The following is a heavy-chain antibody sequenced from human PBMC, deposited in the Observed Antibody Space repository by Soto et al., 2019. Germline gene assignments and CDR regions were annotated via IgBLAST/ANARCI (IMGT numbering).Heavy chain of an antibody. V-gene: IGHV4-34*01. J-gene: IGHJ6*04. Sequence: SETLSLTCTVSGGSFTGHFWSWVRQPPGKGLEWIGEVNHSGSTNYNPSLKSRVTISVHTSKNQFSLKLSSVTAADTAVYYCARARKGSGSDYYYHYGMDVWGKGTTVTVSS. D-gene: IGHD3-3*01. CDR1: GGSFTGHF. CDR2: VNHSGST. CDR3: ARARKGSGSDYYYHYGMDV.